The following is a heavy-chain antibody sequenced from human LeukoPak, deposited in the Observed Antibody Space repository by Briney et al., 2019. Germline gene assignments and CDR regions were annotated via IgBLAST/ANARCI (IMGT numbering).Heavy chain of an antibody. D-gene: IGHD6-6*01. CDR2: MNPNSGNT. J-gene: IGHJ4*02. V-gene: IGHV1-8*01. CDR1: GYTFTSYD. CDR3: ARGTRDSSSPLDY. Sequence: ASVKVSCKASGYTFTSYDINWVRQATGQGLEWMGWMNPNSGNTGYAQKFQGRVTMTRNTSISPAYMELSSLRSEYTAAYYCARGTRDSSSPLDYWGQGTLVTVSS.